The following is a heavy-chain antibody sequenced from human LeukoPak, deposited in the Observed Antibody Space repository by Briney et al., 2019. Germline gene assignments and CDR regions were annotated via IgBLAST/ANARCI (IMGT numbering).Heavy chain of an antibody. Sequence: GGSLRLSCTASGFTFSSYWMHWVRHAPGKGLVWVPRINSEGGSTSYADSVKGRFTIARDNAKNTLYLQMNSLRAEDTAVYYCARRIQGMAPYYFDYWGQGTLVTVSS. V-gene: IGHV3-74*01. J-gene: IGHJ4*02. D-gene: IGHD5-24*01. CDR2: INSEGGST. CDR1: GFTFSSYW. CDR3: ARRIQGMAPYYFDY.